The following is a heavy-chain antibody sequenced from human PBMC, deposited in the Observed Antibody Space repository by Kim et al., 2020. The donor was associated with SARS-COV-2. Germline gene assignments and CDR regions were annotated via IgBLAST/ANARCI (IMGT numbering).Heavy chain of an antibody. J-gene: IGHJ6*02. CDR2: IWYDGSNK. CDR3: AKDLSGSSTSGGV. D-gene: IGHD2-2*01. Sequence: GGSLRLSCAASGFTFSSYGMHWVRQAPGKGLEWVAVIWYDGSNKYYADSVKGRFTISRDNSKNTLYLQMNSLRAEDTAVYYCAKDLSGSSTSGGVWGQGTTVTVSS. V-gene: IGHV3-33*06. CDR1: GFTFSSYG.